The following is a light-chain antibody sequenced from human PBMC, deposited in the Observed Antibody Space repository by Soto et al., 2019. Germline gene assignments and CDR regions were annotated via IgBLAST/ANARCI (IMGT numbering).Light chain of an antibody. J-gene: IGLJ7*01. CDR2: DVA. V-gene: IGLV2-14*03. CDR1: TFKN. CDR3: SSYTNINTRACV. Sequence: QSVLTQPASVSGSPGQSITISCTGTTFKNVSWYQQYPGKAPKLIIFDVANRPSGVSHRFSGSESAYTASLTISGLRADDEADYYCSSYTNINTRACVFGTGTQLTVL.